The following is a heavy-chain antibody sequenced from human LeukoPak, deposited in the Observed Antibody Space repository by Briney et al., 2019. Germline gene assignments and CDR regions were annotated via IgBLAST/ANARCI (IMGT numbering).Heavy chain of an antibody. Sequence: PGGSLRLSCAASGFTFSSYSMNWVRQAPGKGLEWVSYISSSSSTIYYADSVKGRFTISRDNAKNSLYLQMNSLRAEDTAVYYCARDSTWLDDYGDYGPGYWGQGTLVTVSS. D-gene: IGHD4-17*01. CDR2: ISSSSSTI. CDR3: ARDSTWLDDYGDYGPGY. CDR1: GFTFSSYS. J-gene: IGHJ4*02. V-gene: IGHV3-48*04.